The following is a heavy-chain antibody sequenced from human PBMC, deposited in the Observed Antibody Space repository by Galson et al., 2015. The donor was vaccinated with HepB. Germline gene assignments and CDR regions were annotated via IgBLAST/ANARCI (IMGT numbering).Heavy chain of an antibody. CDR1: GGSISSSNW. J-gene: IGHJ3*02. D-gene: IGHD3-22*01. V-gene: IGHV4-4*02. CDR2: IYHSGST. CDR3: ARRHYDSSGYYYGYAFDI. Sequence: SETLSLTCAVSGGSISSSNWWSWVRQPPGKGLEWIGEIYHSGSTNYNPSLKSRVTISVDKSKNQFSLKLSSVTAADTAVYYCARRHYDSSGYYYGYAFDIWGQGTMVTVSS.